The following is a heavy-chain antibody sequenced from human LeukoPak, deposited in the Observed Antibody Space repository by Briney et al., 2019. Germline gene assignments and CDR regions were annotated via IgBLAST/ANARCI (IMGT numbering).Heavy chain of an antibody. Sequence: PGGSLRLSCGASGFTFSSYGMHWVRQAPGKGLEWVAVISYDGSNKYYADSVKGRFTISRDNSKNTLYLQMNSLRAEDTAVYYCAREGYYDSSGYYYGINYFDYWGQGTLVTVSS. CDR3: AREGYYDSSGYYYGINYFDY. J-gene: IGHJ4*02. CDR2: ISYDGSNK. D-gene: IGHD3-22*01. V-gene: IGHV3-30*03. CDR1: GFTFSSYG.